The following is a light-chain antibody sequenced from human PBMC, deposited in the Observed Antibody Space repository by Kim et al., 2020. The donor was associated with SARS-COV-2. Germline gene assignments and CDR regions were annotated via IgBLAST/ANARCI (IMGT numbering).Light chain of an antibody. J-gene: IGKJ2*01. CDR3: QQYNDWTYT. Sequence: IVMTQSPATLSVSPGERATLSCRASQNVDNDLAWYQQKPGQAPRLLIFGTSTRATGIPARFSGSGSGTEFTLTISSLQSEDFAVYYCQQYNDWTYTFGQGTKLEI. V-gene: IGKV3-15*01. CDR1: QNVDND. CDR2: GTS.